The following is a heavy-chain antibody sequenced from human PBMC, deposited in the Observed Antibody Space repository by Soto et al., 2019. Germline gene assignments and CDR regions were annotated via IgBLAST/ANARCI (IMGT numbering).Heavy chain of an antibody. V-gene: IGHV3-30-3*01. J-gene: IGHJ4*02. D-gene: IGHD3-10*01. CDR1: GFTFSSSA. CDR2: IAYDGSNK. CDR3: ARDSPQGIDC. Sequence: QVQLVESGGGVVQPGRSLRLSCAASGFTFSSSAMHWVRQAPGKGLEWVAGIAYDGSNKYHADSVKGRFTISRDNSKNTLYVQMNSLRGEDTAVYYCARDSPQGIDCWGQGALVTVSS.